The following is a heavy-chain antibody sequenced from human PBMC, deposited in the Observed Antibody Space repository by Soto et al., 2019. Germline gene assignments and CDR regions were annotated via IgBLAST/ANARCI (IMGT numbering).Heavy chain of an antibody. V-gene: IGHV1-18*01. D-gene: IGHD5-12*01. Sequence: QVQLVQSGAEVKKPGASVKVSCKASGYTFTSYGISWVRQAPGQGLEWMGWISAYNGNTNYAQKLQGRVTMTTDTSXSRXYMELRSLRSDDTAVYYCARARSLTRKAVVTNFDYWGQGTLVTVSS. CDR1: GYTFTSYG. CDR3: ARARSLTRKAVVTNFDY. CDR2: ISAYNGNT. J-gene: IGHJ4*02.